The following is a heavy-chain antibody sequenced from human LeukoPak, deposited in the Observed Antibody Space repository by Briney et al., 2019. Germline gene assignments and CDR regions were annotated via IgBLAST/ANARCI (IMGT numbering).Heavy chain of an antibody. D-gene: IGHD1-26*01. CDR1: GYTFTSYG. V-gene: IGHV1-2*02. Sequence: GASVKVSCKASGYTFTSYGISWVRQAPGQGLEWMGWINPNSGGTNYAQKFQGRVTMTRDTSISTAYMELSRLRSDDTAVYYCARDSSGSYARYYFDYWGQGTLVTVSS. CDR3: ARDSSGSYARYYFDY. CDR2: INPNSGGT. J-gene: IGHJ4*02.